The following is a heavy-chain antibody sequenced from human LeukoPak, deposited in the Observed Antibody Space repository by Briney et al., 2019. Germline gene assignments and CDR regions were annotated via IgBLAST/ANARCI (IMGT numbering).Heavy chain of an antibody. CDR2: IYHSGST. Sequence: SETLSLACSVSGGSISTYYWTWIGQPPGKGLERIRYIYHSGSTYYNPSLKSRVTISVDRSKNQFSLKLSSVTAADTAVYYCARVYYDILTGSSYYFDYWGQGTLVTVSS. CDR3: ARVYYDILTGSSYYFDY. D-gene: IGHD3-9*01. V-gene: IGHV4-30-2*01. J-gene: IGHJ4*02. CDR1: GGSISTYY.